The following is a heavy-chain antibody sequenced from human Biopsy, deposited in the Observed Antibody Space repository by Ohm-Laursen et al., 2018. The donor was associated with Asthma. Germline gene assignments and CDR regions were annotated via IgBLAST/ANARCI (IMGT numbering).Heavy chain of an antibody. Sequence: SLRLSCSASGFTLSDYYMTWVRQAPGKGLEWLSYIDKSSSTIYYADSVKGRFTISRDNAKNSLYLQMNSLRAEDTAVYFCARLAYYDRSGTHYFDHWGQGNLVTVSS. J-gene: IGHJ4*02. CDR3: ARLAYYDRSGTHYFDH. V-gene: IGHV3-11*01. CDR2: IDKSSSTI. D-gene: IGHD3-22*01. CDR1: GFTLSDYY.